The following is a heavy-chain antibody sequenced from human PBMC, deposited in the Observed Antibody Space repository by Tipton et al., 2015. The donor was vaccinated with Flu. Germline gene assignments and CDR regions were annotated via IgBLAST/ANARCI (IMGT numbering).Heavy chain of an antibody. Sequence: LRLSCTVSGGSITSYYWSWIRQPPGKGLEWIGYIYYSGSTNYNPSLKSRVTISVDTSKNQFSLKLSSVTAADTAVYYCARRKTVTTRLTYFEYWGQGTLVSVSS. V-gene: IGHV4-59*08. CDR2: IYYSGST. D-gene: IGHD4-17*01. J-gene: IGHJ4*02. CDR1: GGSITSYY. CDR3: ARRKTVTTRLTYFEY.